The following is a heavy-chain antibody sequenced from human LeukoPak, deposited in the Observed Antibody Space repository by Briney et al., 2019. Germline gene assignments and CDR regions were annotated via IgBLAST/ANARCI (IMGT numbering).Heavy chain of an antibody. CDR2: ISAYNGNT. V-gene: IGHV1-18*01. CDR3: ARDRYYYGSGSYWSYYFDY. CDR1: GYTFTSYG. J-gene: IGHJ4*02. Sequence: ASVKVSCKASGYTFTSYGISWVRQAPGQGLEWMGWISAYNGNTNYAQKLQGRVTMTTDTSTSTAYMELRSLRSDDTAVYYCARDRYYYGSGSYWSYYFDYWGQGTLVTVSS. D-gene: IGHD3-10*01.